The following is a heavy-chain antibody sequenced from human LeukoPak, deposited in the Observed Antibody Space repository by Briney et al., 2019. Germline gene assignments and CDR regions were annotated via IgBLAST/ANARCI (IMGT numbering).Heavy chain of an antibody. CDR2: IYDRSKQDN. CDR3: VRGRHFDY. D-gene: IGHD6-25*01. V-gene: IGHV6-1*01. J-gene: IGHJ4*02. Sequence: SQSLSLTCAISGDSVTNSCTAWDWLRQSPSRGLEGRGRIYDRSKQDNVNAESVKSRIAINPDKSKHQFPLHLNSVSPEDTAVYYFVRGRHFDYWGQGTLVTVSS. CDR1: GDSVTNSCTA.